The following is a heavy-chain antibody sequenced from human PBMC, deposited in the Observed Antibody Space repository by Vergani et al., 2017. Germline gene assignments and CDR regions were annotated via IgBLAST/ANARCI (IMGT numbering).Heavy chain of an antibody. Sequence: EVQLVESGGGLVQPGRSLRLSCAASGFTFDDYAMHWVRQAPGKGLEWVSGISWNSGSIGYADSVKGRFTISRDNAKNYLYRQMNSLRAEDTALYYCAKDMRHDLLGGSGPLGYWGQGTLVTVSS. CDR3: AKDMRHDLLGGSGPLGY. D-gene: IGHD3-10*01. CDR1: GFTFDDYA. CDR2: ISWNSGSI. V-gene: IGHV3-9*01. J-gene: IGHJ4*02.